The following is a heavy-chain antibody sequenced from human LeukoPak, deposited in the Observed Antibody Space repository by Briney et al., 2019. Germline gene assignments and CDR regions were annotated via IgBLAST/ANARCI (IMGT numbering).Heavy chain of an antibody. CDR2: ISGSST. D-gene: IGHD6-13*01. CDR3: AKGVSSLTFSFDY. J-gene: IGHJ4*02. Sequence: GGSLRLSCAVSGFTFSSYAMSWVRQAPGKGLEWVSSISGSSTYYADSVKGRFTISRDNSRNTLYLQMNSLRAEDTAVYYCAKGVSSLTFSFDYWGQGTLVTVSS. V-gene: IGHV3-23*01. CDR1: GFTFSSYA.